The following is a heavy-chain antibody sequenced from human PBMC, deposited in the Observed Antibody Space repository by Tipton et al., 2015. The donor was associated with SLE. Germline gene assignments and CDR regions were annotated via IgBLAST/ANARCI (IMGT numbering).Heavy chain of an antibody. CDR1: GGSISSGGYY. D-gene: IGHD3-10*01. V-gene: IGHV4-31*03. CDR2: IYDTGST. J-gene: IGHJ3*02. CDR3: ARGFGAHDAFDI. Sequence: TLSLTCSVSGGSISSGGYYWSWIRQSPGVGLEWIGYIYDTGSTYYNPSLRSRVTISVDTSKNQFSLNLSSVTAADTTVYYCARGFGAHDAFDIWGQGTMVTVSS.